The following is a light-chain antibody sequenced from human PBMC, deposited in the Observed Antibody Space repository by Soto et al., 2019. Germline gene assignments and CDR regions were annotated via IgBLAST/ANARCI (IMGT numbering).Light chain of an antibody. V-gene: IGKV1-5*03. Sequence: DIQMTQSPSTLSASVGDRVTITCRASQSISSWLAWYQQKPGKAPKLLIYKASSLESGVPSRFSGSGSGTEFTLTISSLQPDDFPTYYCQQYNDFWTFGQGTKVEIK. CDR2: KAS. J-gene: IGKJ1*01. CDR3: QQYNDFWT. CDR1: QSISSW.